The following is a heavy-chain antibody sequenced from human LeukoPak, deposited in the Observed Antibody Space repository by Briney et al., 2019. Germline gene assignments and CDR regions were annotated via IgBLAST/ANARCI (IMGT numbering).Heavy chain of an antibody. Sequence: KPSETLSLTCTVSGGSINSGEYYWTWIRQLPGKGLEWIGYIYYSGSTYYNPSLKSRVTISVDMSKNQFSLKLSSVTAADTAVYYCARARYYDSSGYFDYWGQGTLVTVSS. CDR3: ARARYYDSSGYFDY. V-gene: IGHV4-31*03. CDR1: GGSINSGEYY. CDR2: IYYSGST. J-gene: IGHJ4*02. D-gene: IGHD3-22*01.